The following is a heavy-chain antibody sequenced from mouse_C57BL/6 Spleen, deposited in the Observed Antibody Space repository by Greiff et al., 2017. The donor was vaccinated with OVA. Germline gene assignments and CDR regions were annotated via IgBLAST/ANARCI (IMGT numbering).Heavy chain of an antibody. CDR1: GYTFTDYE. V-gene: IGHV1-15*01. CDR3: TRRGWSRDY. CDR2: IDPGTGGT. D-gene: IGHD1-1*02. J-gene: IGHJ2*01. Sequence: VQLQESGAELVRPGASVTLSCKASGYTFTDYEMHWVKQTPVHGLEWIGAIDPGTGGTAYNQKFKGKAILTADKSSSTAYMEHRSLTSEDAAVNYCTRRGWSRDYWGQGTTLTVSS.